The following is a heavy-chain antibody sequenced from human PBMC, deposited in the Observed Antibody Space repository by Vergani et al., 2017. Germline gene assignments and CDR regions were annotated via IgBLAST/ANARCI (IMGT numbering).Heavy chain of an antibody. V-gene: IGHV3-21*01. Sequence: EVQLVESGGGLVKPGGSLRLSCAASGFTFSSYSMNWVRQAPGKGLEWVSSISSSSSYIYYADSVKGRFTISRDNAKNSLYLQMNSLRAEDTAVYYCAKGRHYDFWSGYYTGVGWFDPWGQGTLVTVSS. CDR2: ISSSSSYI. CDR1: GFTFSSYS. CDR3: AKGRHYDFWSGYYTGVGWFDP. D-gene: IGHD3-3*01. J-gene: IGHJ5*02.